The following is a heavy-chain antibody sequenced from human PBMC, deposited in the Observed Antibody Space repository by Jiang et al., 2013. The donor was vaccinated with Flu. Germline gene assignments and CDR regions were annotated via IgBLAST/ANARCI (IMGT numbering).Heavy chain of an antibody. CDR1: GYTFTSYG. Sequence: GAEVKKPGASVKVSCKASGYTFTSYGISWVRQAPGQGLEWMGWISAYNGNTNYAQKLQGRVTMTTDTSTSTAYMELRSLRSDDTAVYYCAREAYYDFWSGYPYYYGMDVWGQGTTVTVSS. D-gene: IGHD3-3*01. V-gene: IGHV1-18*01. J-gene: IGHJ6*02. CDR3: AREAYYDFWSGYPYYYGMDV. CDR2: ISAYNGNT.